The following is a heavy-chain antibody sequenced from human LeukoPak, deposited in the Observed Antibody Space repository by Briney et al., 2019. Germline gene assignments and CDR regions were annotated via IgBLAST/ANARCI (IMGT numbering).Heavy chain of an antibody. CDR3: ARDGFISGWGYSCDGGDY. V-gene: IGHV3-20*04. CDR1: GFIFSSYG. CDR2: VSFSGSIT. J-gene: IGHJ4*02. Sequence: GGSLRLSCVASGFIFSSYGMSWVRQAPGKGLEWVSSVSFSGSITHYADSMKGRFTISRDNAKNSLYLQMNSLRAEDTAVYYCARDGFISGWGYSCDGGDYWGQGTLVTVSS. D-gene: IGHD5-18*01.